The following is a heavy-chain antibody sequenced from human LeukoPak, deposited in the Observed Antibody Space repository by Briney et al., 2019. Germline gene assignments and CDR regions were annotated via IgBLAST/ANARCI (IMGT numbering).Heavy chain of an antibody. D-gene: IGHD1-14*01. Sequence: PGGSLRLSCAASGFTFSSYAMHWVRQAPGKGLEWVAVISYDGSNKYYADSVKGRFTISRDNSKNTLYLQMNSLRAEDTAVYYCATTLGGEPVWGQGTLVTVSS. CDR1: GFTFSSYA. J-gene: IGHJ4*02. V-gene: IGHV3-30-3*01. CDR2: ISYDGSNK. CDR3: ATTLGGEPV.